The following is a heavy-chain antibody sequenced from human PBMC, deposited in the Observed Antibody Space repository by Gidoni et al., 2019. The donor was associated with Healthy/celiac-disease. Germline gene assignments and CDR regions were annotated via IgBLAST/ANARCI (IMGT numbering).Heavy chain of an antibody. CDR3: ARAVRYCSSTSCNYYMDV. D-gene: IGHD2-2*01. J-gene: IGHJ6*03. Sequence: QVQLQESGPGLVKPSETLSLTCTVPGGSISSSYWSWIRQPPGKGLEWIGYIYYSGSTNYNPSLKSRVTISVDTSKNQFSLKLSSVTAADTAVYYCARAVRYCSSTSCNYYMDVWGKGTTVTVSS. CDR1: GGSISSSY. CDR2: IYYSGST. V-gene: IGHV4-59*01.